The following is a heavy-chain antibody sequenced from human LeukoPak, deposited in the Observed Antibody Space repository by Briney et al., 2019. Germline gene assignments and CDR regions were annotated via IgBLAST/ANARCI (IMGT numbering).Heavy chain of an antibody. V-gene: IGHV3-30*04. D-gene: IGHD3-22*01. CDR2: ISYDGSNE. CDR1: GFTFSSSA. J-gene: IGHJ4*02. Sequence: PGGSLRLSCAASGFTFSSSAMHWVRQAPGKGLEWVALISYDGSNEYYADSVKGRFTFSRDNSKDTLYLQMNSLRAEDSAAYYCARGGSGYYFDYWGQGTLVTVSS. CDR3: ARGGSGYYFDY.